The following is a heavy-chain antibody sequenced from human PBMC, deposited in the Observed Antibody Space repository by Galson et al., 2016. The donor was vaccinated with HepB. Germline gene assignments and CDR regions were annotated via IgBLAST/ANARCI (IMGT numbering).Heavy chain of an antibody. CDR3: AKDRDSNWYAKYFQH. V-gene: IGHV3-23*01. J-gene: IGHJ1*01. Sequence: SLRLPCAASGFTFNIYAMSWVRLAPGKGLEWVSAISSGGTTYYADSVKGRFTISRDNSKNTLSLQMNSLRAEDTAVYYCAKDRDSNWYAKYFQHGGQGTLVTGSA. CDR1: GFTFNIYA. CDR2: ISSGGTT. D-gene: IGHD6-13*01.